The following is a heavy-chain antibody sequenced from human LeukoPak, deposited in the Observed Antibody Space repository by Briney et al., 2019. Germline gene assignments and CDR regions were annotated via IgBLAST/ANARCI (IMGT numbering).Heavy chain of an antibody. V-gene: IGHV4-34*01. CDR1: GYTFSSYA. D-gene: IGHD2-2*01. Sequence: GSLRLSCAAYGYTFSSYAMHWIRQPPGKGLEWIGEINHSGSTNYNPSLKSRVTISVDTSKNQFSLKLSSVTAADTAVYYCASGDIVVVPAAMVYYYYGMDVWGQGTTVTVSS. J-gene: IGHJ6*02. CDR3: ASGDIVVVPAAMVYYYYGMDV. CDR2: INHSGST.